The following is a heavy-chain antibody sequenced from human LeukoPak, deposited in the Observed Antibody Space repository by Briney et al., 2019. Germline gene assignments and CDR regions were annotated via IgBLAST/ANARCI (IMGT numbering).Heavy chain of an antibody. Sequence: GGSLRLSCPASGFTFSSYWMHWVPQVPGKGLVWVSRIKSDGSTIYADSVKGRFTISRDNAKNTVYLQMNSLRAEDTAIYYCARAVTYFYGSVTYDWFDPWGQGTLVTVSS. D-gene: IGHD3-10*01. J-gene: IGHJ5*02. V-gene: IGHV3-74*01. CDR3: ARAVTYFYGSVTYDWFDP. CDR1: GFTFSSYW. CDR2: IKSDGST.